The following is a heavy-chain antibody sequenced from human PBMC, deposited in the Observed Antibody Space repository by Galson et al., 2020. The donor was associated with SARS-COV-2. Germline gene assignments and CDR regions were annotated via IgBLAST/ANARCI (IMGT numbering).Heavy chain of an antibody. CDR3: ARHIPVERDSRVYWDWGNWYFDL. Sequence: SETLSLTCTVSGGSISSSSSYWGWIRQPPGRGLEWIGIIYYNGDTYYNPSLQSRVTISVDTSKNQFSLKLSSVTAADTAVYYCARHIPVERDSRVYWDWGNWYFDLWGRGTLVTVSS. CDR2: IYYNGDT. V-gene: IGHV4-39*07. CDR1: GGSISSSSSY. J-gene: IGHJ2*01. D-gene: IGHD3-22*01.